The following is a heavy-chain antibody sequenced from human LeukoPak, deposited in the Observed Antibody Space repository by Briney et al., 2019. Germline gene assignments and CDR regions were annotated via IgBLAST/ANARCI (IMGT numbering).Heavy chain of an antibody. CDR2: ISYDGSNK. CDR1: GFTFSNYE. CDR3: ARGTKTGYSSTAARGFDP. V-gene: IGHV3-30-3*01. D-gene: IGHD6-13*01. Sequence: GGSLRLSCAASGFTFSNYEMNWVRQAPGKGLEWVAVISYDGSNKYYADSVKGRFTISRDNSKNTLYLQMNSLRAEDTAVYYCARGTKTGYSSTAARGFDPWGQGTLVTVSS. J-gene: IGHJ5*02.